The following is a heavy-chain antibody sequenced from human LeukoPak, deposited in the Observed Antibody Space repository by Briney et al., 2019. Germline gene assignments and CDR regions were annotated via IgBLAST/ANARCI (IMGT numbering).Heavy chain of an antibody. CDR3: AKARGSNGPSAFDI. CDR2: ISWNSGSI. D-gene: IGHD1-26*01. V-gene: IGHV3-9*03. CDR1: GFTFDDYA. Sequence: GGSLRLSCAASGFTFDDYAMHWVRQAPGKGLEWVSGISWNSGSIGYADSVKGRFTISRDNAKNSLYPQMNSLRAEDMALYYCAKARGSNGPSAFDIWGQGTMVTVSS. J-gene: IGHJ3*02.